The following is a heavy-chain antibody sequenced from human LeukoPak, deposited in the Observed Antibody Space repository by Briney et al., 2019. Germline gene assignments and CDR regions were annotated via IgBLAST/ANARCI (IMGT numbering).Heavy chain of an antibody. J-gene: IGHJ4*02. V-gene: IGHV1-2*02. D-gene: IGHD5-24*01. CDR1: GYTFTEYY. CDR2: INPNSGGR. CDR3: ARDLAMAHPNDY. Sequence: ASVTVSFKASGYTFTEYYMHWVRQAPGQGGEWMGWINPNSGGRNYTKKFQGRVTMTRDTSISTAYMELSRLRSDATAVYYCARDLAMAHPNDYWGQGTLVTVSS.